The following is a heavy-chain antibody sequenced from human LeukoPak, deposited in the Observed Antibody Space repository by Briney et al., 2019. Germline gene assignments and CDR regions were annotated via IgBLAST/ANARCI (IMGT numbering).Heavy chain of an antibody. CDR2: INFSGSN. CDR1: GDSISSGDYY. CDR3: ARDLGAVGSGSPFEVGY. J-gene: IGHJ4*02. D-gene: IGHD3-10*01. V-gene: IGHV4-30-4*01. Sequence: PSQTLSLTCTVSGDSISSGDYYWIWKRPPPGKDLEWISYINFSGSNYYTPYLKSPPTISIDTSKDQFSLKLSSVTAADTAVYYCARDLGAVGSGSPFEVGYWGQGSLVTVSS.